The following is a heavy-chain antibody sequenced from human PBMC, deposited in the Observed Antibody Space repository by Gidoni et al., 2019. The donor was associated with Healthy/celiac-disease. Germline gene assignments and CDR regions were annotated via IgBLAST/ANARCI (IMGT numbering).Heavy chain of an antibody. J-gene: IGHJ4*02. D-gene: IGHD6-19*01. CDR1: GFTFSSYG. CDR3: ARGGEQWLVPGY. CDR2: IWYDGSNK. V-gene: IGHV3-33*01. Sequence: QVQLVESGGGVVQPGRSRRLSCAASGFTFSSYGMHWVRQAPGKGLEGVSVIWYDGSNKYYADSVKGRFTISRDNSKNTLYLQMNSLRAEDTAVYYCARGGEQWLVPGYWGQGTLVTVSS.